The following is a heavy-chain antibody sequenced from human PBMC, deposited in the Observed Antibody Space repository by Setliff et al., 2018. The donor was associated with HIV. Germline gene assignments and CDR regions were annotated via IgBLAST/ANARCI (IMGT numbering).Heavy chain of an antibody. V-gene: IGHV3-21*01. Sequence: GESLKISCAASGFTSSSHNMNWVRQAPGKGLEWVSSISPSGSYIYYADSMKGRFTISRDNARNSLYLQMNSLRVEDTAVYYCARGDTTPIYPNYMDVWGKGATVTVS. CDR2: ISPSGSYI. CDR3: ARGDTTPIYPNYMDV. CDR1: GFTSSSHN. J-gene: IGHJ6*03. D-gene: IGHD3-16*01.